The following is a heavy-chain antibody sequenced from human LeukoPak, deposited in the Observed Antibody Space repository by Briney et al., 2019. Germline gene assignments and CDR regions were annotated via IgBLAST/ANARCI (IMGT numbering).Heavy chain of an antibody. CDR1: GYTFTSYY. CDR3: TRGISVGYDSSGPFDY. V-gene: IGHV1-46*01. D-gene: IGHD3-22*01. CDR2: INPSGGST. J-gene: IGHJ4*02. Sequence: ASVKVSCKASGYTFTSYYMHCVRQAPGQGLEWMGIINPSGGSTRYAQKFQGRVTITADKSTSTAYMELSSLRSEDTAVYYCTRGISVGYDSSGPFDYWGQGTLVTVSS.